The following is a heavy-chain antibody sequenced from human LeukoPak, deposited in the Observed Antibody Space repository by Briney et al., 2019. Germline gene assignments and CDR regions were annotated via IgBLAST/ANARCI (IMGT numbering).Heavy chain of an antibody. Sequence: GGSPRLSCAASGFNFRSYGMQWVRQAPGKGLEWVTLISYDGTDKYYAASVRGRFTISRDNSKNTLYLQMNSLRPEDTGVYYCAKDPQDFYGSSGYRPERYWGQGTLVTVSS. D-gene: IGHD3-22*01. CDR1: GFNFRSYG. V-gene: IGHV3-30*18. CDR2: ISYDGTDK. J-gene: IGHJ4*02. CDR3: AKDPQDFYGSSGYRPERY.